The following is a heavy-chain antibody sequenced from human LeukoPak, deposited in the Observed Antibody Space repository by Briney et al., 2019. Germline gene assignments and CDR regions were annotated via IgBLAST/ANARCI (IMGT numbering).Heavy chain of an antibody. V-gene: IGHV3-23*01. Sequence: GGSLRLSCAASGFTVSRKYMSWVRQAPGKGLEWVSAISGSGGSTYYADSVKGRFTISRDNSKNTLYLQMNSLRAEDTAVYYCAKEGGGGSGLYYFDYWGQGTLVTVSS. D-gene: IGHD3-10*01. J-gene: IGHJ4*02. CDR1: GFTVSRKY. CDR2: ISGSGGST. CDR3: AKEGGGGSGLYYFDY.